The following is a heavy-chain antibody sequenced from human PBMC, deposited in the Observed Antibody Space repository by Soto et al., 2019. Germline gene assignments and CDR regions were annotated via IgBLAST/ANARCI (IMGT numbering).Heavy chain of an antibody. CDR2: ILHSGST. CDR3: ARPKTTVTTPDAFDI. V-gene: IGHV4-34*12. D-gene: IGHD4-17*01. CDR1: GVSFSGYY. Sequence: QVQLQQWGAGLLTPSETLSLTCGVYGVSFSGYYWSWIRQPPGKGLEWIGEILHSGSTNYNPSLRGRVTVSVGSSKNQFSLKLSSVTAADTAVYYCARPKTTVTTPDAFDIWGQGTMVTVSS. J-gene: IGHJ3*02.